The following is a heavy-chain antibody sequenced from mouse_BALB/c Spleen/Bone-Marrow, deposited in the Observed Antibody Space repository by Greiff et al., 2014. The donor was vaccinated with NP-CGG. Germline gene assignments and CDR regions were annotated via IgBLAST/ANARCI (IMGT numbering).Heavy chain of an antibody. D-gene: IGHD1-1*01. CDR2: IDPANGNT. V-gene: IGHV14-3*02. CDR3: ASYYYGHYFDY. Sequence: EVQLQQSGAELVKPGASVKLSCTASGFNIKDTYMHWVKQRPEQGLEWIGRIDPANGNTKYGPKFQGKATITADTSSNTAYLQLSSLTSEDTAVYYCASYYYGHYFDYWGQGTTLTVSS. CDR1: GFNIKDTY. J-gene: IGHJ2*01.